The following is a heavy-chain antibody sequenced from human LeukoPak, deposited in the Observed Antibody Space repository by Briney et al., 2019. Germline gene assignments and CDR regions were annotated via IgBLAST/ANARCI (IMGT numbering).Heavy chain of an antibody. CDR2: IIPIFETA. CDR1: GGTFSSYA. J-gene: IGHJ4*02. Sequence: GASVKVSCKPSGGTFSSYAINWVRQAPGQGLEWMGGIIPIFETANYAQKFQGRVTITADESTSTAYMELSSLRSEDTAVYYCTRGLRSHWDRIEAAGVFDYWGQGTLVTVSS. V-gene: IGHV1-69*13. CDR3: TRGLRSHWDRIEAAGVFDY. D-gene: IGHD6-13*01.